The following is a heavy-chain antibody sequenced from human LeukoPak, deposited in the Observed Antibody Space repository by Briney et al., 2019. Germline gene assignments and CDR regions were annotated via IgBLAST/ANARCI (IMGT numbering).Heavy chain of an antibody. J-gene: IGHJ4*02. CDR3: AAGIDH. CDR2: IDPSDSKI. V-gene: IGHV5-10-1*01. Sequence: GEVLKISCKGSGDYFTSYWISWVRQMPGKGLEWMGRIDPSDSKINYSPSFQGHVTISADKSISTAYLQWSSLKASDTAMYYCAAGIDHWGQGTLVTVSS. CDR1: GDYFTSYW. D-gene: IGHD6-13*01.